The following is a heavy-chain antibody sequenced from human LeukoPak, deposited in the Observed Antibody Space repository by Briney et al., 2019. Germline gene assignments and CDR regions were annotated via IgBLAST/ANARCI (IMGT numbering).Heavy chain of an antibody. CDR3: ARGNPSIYSYYYMDV. Sequence: GGSLRLSCAASGFTFSSYSMNWVRQAPGKGLEWVSSISSSSSYIYYADSVKGRFTISRDNAKNSLYLQMNSLRAEDTAVYYYARGNPSIYSYYYMDVWGKGTTVTVSS. D-gene: IGHD6-6*01. J-gene: IGHJ6*03. V-gene: IGHV3-21*01. CDR1: GFTFSSYS. CDR2: ISSSSSYI.